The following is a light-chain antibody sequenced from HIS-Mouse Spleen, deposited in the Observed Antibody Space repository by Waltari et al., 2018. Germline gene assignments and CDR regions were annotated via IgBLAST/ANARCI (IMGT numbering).Light chain of an antibody. CDR3: QQYDNLPT. CDR1: QDISNY. CDR2: DAS. Sequence: DIQMTQSPSSLSASVGDRVTITCQASQDISNYLNWYQQKPGKAPKLLNYDASNLETGVPSRFSGSGSGTDFTFTISSLQPEDIATYYCQQYDNLPTFGQGTRLEIK. V-gene: IGKV1-33*01. J-gene: IGKJ5*01.